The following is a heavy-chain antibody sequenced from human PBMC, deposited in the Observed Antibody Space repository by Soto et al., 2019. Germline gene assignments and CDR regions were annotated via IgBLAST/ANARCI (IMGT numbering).Heavy chain of an antibody. CDR1: GGSVSSGYY. Sequence: QVQLQESGPGLVKPSETLSLTCTVSGGSVSSGYYWSWIRQPPGKGLEWIGYIYYTGSTNYNPSLKSRVTISVDTSKDQFSLKLSSVTAADTAVYYCARDRMGSSPPRAWGQGTLVTVSS. CDR3: ARDRMGSSPPRA. D-gene: IGHD6-6*01. CDR2: IYYTGST. J-gene: IGHJ5*02. V-gene: IGHV4-61*01.